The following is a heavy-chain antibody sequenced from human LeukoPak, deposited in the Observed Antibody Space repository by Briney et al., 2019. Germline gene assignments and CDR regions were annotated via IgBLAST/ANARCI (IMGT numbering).Heavy chain of an antibody. Sequence: GGSLRLSCAASGFTFSSNYMSWVRQAPGKGLEWVSAISGSGGSTYYADSVKGRFTISRDNSKNTLYLQMNSLRAEDTAVYYCASERGTMVRGVMNDYWGQGTLVTVSS. CDR1: GFTFSSNY. CDR3: ASERGTMVRGVMNDY. V-gene: IGHV3-23*01. J-gene: IGHJ4*02. D-gene: IGHD3-10*01. CDR2: ISGSGGST.